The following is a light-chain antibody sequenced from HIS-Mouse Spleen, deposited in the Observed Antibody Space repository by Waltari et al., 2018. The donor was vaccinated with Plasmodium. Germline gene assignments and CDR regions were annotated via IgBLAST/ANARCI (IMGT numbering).Light chain of an antibody. CDR2: GAS. CDR3: QQYNNWSFT. CDR1: QSVSSN. V-gene: IGKV3-15*01. J-gene: IGKJ3*01. Sequence: EIVMTPSPATLSVSPGERATLSCRASQSVSSNLAWYQQKPGQAPRLLIYGASTRATVIPARFSGSGSGTEFTLTISSLQSEDFAVYYCQQYNNWSFTFGPGTKVDIK.